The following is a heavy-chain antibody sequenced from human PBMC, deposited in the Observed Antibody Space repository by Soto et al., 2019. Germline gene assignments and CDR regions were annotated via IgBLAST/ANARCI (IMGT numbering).Heavy chain of an antibody. CDR3: ARAQFYSGSGNYHNLMFDP. V-gene: IGHV4-30-2*01. CDR1: GGSIGGAGYS. CDR2: IYESGTI. J-gene: IGHJ5*02. Sequence: TLSLTCAVSGGSIGGAGYSWSWIRQPPGGGLDWIGYIYESGTILYNPSLKTRLTISLNWSDKQFSLTLNSVTAADTAVYYCARAQFYSGSGNYHNLMFDPWGQGTPVPVSS. D-gene: IGHD3-10*01.